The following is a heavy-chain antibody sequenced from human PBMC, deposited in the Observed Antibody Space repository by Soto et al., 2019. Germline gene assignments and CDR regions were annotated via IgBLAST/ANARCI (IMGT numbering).Heavy chain of an antibody. CDR2: TYYRSKWYN. J-gene: IGHJ6*02. CDR1: GDSVPSNSAA. Sequence: PSQTLSLTCAISGDSVPSNSAAWNWIRQSPSRGLEWLGRTYYRSKWYNDYAVSVKSRITINPDTSKNQFSLQLNSVTPEDTAVYYCARGVTMVRGVDYYGMDVWGQGTTVTVSS. CDR3: ARGVTMVRGVDYYGMDV. D-gene: IGHD3-10*01. V-gene: IGHV6-1*01.